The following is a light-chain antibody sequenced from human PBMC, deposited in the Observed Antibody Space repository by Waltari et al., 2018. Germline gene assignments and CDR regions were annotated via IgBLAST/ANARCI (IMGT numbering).Light chain of an antibody. CDR1: SSDVGGYKY. V-gene: IGLV2-11*01. CDR2: DVR. CDR3: CSYAGSRWV. Sequence: QSALTQPRSVSGSPGQSVTISCTGTSSDVGGYKYVTWYQQHPGKAPKLMIFDVRKRRSGVPDRFSSSKSGSTASLTISGLQAEDEADYYCCSYAGSRWVFGGGTKLTVL. J-gene: IGLJ3*02.